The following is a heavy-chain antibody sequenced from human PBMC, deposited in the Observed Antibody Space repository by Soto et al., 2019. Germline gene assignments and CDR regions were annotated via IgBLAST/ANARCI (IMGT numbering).Heavy chain of an antibody. CDR2: IYYSGST. V-gene: IGHV4-59*01. CDR3: GSPTYNSGSPFDY. D-gene: IGHD1-20*01. CDR1: GGSISSYY. Sequence: SSETLSLTCTVSGGSISSYYWSWIRQPPGKGLEWIGYIYYSGSTNYNPSLKSRVTISVDTSKNQFSLKLSSVTAADTAVYYCGSPTYNSGSPFDYWGQGTLVTSPQ. J-gene: IGHJ4*02.